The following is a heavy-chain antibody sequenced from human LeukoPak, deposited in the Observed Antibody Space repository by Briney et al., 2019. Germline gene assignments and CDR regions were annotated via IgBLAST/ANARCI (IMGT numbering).Heavy chain of an antibody. CDR3: ARRIAAAGHFDY. CDR1: GYTFTGYY. CDR2: INPNSGGT. V-gene: IGHV1-2*06. J-gene: IGHJ4*02. D-gene: IGHD6-13*01. Sequence: VASVKVSCKASGYTFTGYYIHWVRQAPGQGLEWMGRINPNSGGTNYAQKFQGRVTMTRDTSISTAYMELSSLRSDDTAVFYCARRIAAAGHFDYWGQGTLVTVSS.